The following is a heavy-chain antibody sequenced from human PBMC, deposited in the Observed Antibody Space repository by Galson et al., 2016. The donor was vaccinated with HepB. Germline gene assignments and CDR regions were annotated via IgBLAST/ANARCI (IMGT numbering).Heavy chain of an antibody. CDR3: ARDSYYGSGILND. Sequence: SLRLSCAASGFSVTSNYMTWVRQAPGQGLQWVSVVYSGGSASYAEPVKGRFTISIDHSKNTLYLQMNSLRVEDTAVYYCARDSYYGSGILNDWGQGTLVTVSS. CDR2: VYSGGSA. D-gene: IGHD3-10*01. V-gene: IGHV3-53*01. J-gene: IGHJ4*02. CDR1: GFSVTSNY.